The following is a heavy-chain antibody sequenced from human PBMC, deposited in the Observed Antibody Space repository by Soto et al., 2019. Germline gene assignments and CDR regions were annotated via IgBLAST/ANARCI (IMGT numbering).Heavy chain of an antibody. Sequence: GASVKASCKASGDTITSYAMHWVRQAPEQRLEWMGWINAGNGNTKYSQMFQGRVTITRDTSASTAYMELSSLRSEDTAVYYCASSYYYDSSGYSSLYYYYGMDVWGQGTTVTVSS. D-gene: IGHD3-22*01. J-gene: IGHJ6*02. CDR2: INAGNGNT. CDR1: GDTITSYA. V-gene: IGHV1-3*01. CDR3: ASSYYYDSSGYSSLYYYYGMDV.